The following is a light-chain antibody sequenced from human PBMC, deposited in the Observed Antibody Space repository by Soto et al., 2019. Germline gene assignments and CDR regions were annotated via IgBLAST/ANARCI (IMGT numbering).Light chain of an antibody. V-gene: IGLV2-11*01. CDR2: DVN. CDR1: SSDVGAYNY. Sequence: QSALTQPRSVSGSPGQSVTISCTGTSSDVGAYNYVSWYQQHPGKAPKLMIYDVNKRPSGVPDRFSGSKSGNTASLTISGLQAEDEVDYYCCSYAGSYSWVFGGGTQLTVL. J-gene: IGLJ3*02. CDR3: CSYAGSYSWV.